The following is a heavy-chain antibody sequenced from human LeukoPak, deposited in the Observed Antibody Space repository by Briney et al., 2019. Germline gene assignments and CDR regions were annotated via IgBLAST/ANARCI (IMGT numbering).Heavy chain of an antibody. CDR1: GGSISSYF. CDR3: ARREAVTKRYYFDY. V-gene: IGHV4-59*08. Sequence: SETLSLTRTVSGGSISSYFWSWIRQPPGKGLDWIGYIYYSGGTNYNPSLKSRVTISLETSKSQFSLRLSSVTAGDTAVYYCARREAVTKRYYFDYWGQGTLVTVS. J-gene: IGHJ4*02. CDR2: IYYSGGT. D-gene: IGHD2-8*01.